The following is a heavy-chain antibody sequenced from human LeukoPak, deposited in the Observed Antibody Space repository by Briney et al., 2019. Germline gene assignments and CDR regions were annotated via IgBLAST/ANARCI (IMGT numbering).Heavy chain of an antibody. J-gene: IGHJ3*02. V-gene: IGHV3-49*04. D-gene: IGHD2-15*01. CDR3: SRGPYCSSGSCYPDPDAFDI. Sequence: QPGRSLRLSCTASGFTFVDYAMAWVRQAPGKGLEWIGFIRSKSYGGTTEYAASVKGRFTISRDDSKSIAYLQMNSLKTEDTAVYYCSRGPYCSSGSCYPDPDAFDIWGQGTVVTFSS. CDR1: GFTFVDYA. CDR2: IRSKSYGGTT.